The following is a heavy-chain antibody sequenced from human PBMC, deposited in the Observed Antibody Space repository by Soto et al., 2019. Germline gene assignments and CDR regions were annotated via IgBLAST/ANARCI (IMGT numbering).Heavy chain of an antibody. V-gene: IGHV3-53*01. D-gene: IGHD1-26*01. CDR2: IQSGGTT. Sequence: GGSLRLSCAASGFTVSSKYMTWVRQAPGKGLEWVSLIQSGGTTDYADSVKGRFTISRDNAKNSLSLQMNSLRAEDTAVYYCANLAKNYYHYMDVWGKGTTVTVSS. CDR3: ANLAKNYYHYMDV. CDR1: GFTVSSKY. J-gene: IGHJ6*03.